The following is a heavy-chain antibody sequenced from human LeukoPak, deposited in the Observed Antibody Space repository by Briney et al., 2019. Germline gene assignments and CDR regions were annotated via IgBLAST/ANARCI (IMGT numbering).Heavy chain of an antibody. J-gene: IGHJ4*01. CDR1: GDSISSTRYY. D-gene: IGHD3-10*01. CDR3: ASRVYGLGSFNY. Sequence: PSETLSLTCTVSGDSISSTRYYWDWIRQPPGKGLEWIGSIYNSGTTYYNPSLKSRVTISVDTSKNQFSLKVSSVTAADTAVYYCASRVYGLGSFNYWGQGTLVTVSS. CDR2: IYNSGTT. V-gene: IGHV4-39*01.